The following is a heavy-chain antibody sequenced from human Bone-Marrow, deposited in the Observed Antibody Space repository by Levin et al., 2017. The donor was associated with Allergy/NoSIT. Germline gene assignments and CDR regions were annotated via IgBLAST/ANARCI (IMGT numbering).Heavy chain of an antibody. D-gene: IGHD6-6*01. CDR1: GYSFTSYW. CDR2: IYPGDSDT. V-gene: IGHV5-51*01. J-gene: IGHJ5*02. Sequence: GESLKISCKGSGYSFTSYWISWVRQMPGKGLEWMGIIYPGDSDTRYSPSFQGQVTISADKSISTAYLQWSSLKASDTAMYYCATQVYSSSSGRPPIPNGYWFDPWGQGTLVTVSS. CDR3: ATQVYSSSSGRPPIPNGYWFDP.